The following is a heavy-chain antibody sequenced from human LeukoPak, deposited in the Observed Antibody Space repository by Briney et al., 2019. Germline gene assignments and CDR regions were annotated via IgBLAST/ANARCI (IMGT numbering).Heavy chain of an antibody. D-gene: IGHD6-6*01. J-gene: IGHJ6*03. V-gene: IGHV3-30*02. CDR3: AKGKKLAARPYYMDV. CDR2: IRYDGSRK. Sequence: GGSLRLSCAASGFIFSSYGMHWVRQAPDKGLEWVAFIRYDGSRKYYADSVKGRFTISRDNSKNTLYLQMNSLRAEDTAIYYCAKGKKLAARPYYMDVWGKGTTVTVSS. CDR1: GFIFSSYG.